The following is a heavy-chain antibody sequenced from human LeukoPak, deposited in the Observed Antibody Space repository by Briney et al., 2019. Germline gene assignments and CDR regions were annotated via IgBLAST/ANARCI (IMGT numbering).Heavy chain of an antibody. Sequence: GGSLRLSCAASGFTFDDYAMHWVRQAPGKDLEWVSLISWDGGSTYYADSVKGRFTISRDNSKNSLYLQVNSLRAEDTALYYCAKDRLPIAVAAEYYFDYWGQGTLVTVSS. CDR1: GFTFDDYA. D-gene: IGHD6-19*01. V-gene: IGHV3-43D*03. CDR2: ISWDGGST. CDR3: AKDRLPIAVAAEYYFDY. J-gene: IGHJ4*02.